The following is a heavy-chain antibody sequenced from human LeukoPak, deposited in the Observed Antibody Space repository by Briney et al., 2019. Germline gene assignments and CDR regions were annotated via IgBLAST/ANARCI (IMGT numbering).Heavy chain of an antibody. CDR3: AREGHYGSGSPLDY. CDR2: ISSSSSTI. J-gene: IGHJ4*02. D-gene: IGHD3-10*01. CDR1: GFTFSSYS. V-gene: IGHV3-48*01. Sequence: GGSLRLSYAASGFTFSSYSMNWVRQAPGKGLEWVSYISSSSSTIYYADSVKGRFTISRDNAKNSLYLQMNSLRAEDTAVYYCAREGHYGSGSPLDYWGQGTLVTVSS.